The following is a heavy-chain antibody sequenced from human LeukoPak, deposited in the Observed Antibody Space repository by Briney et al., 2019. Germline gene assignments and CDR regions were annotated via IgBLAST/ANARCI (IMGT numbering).Heavy chain of an antibody. CDR2: IWYDGSNK. CDR3: ARDVPRYCSGGSCYLPWFDP. D-gene: IGHD2-15*01. Sequence: PGGSLRLSCAASGFTFSSYGMHWVRQAPSKGLEWVAVIWYDGSNKYYADSVKGRFTISRDNSKNTLYLQMNSLRAEDTAVYYCARDVPRYCSGGSCYLPWFDPWGQGTLVTVSS. J-gene: IGHJ5*02. V-gene: IGHV3-33*01. CDR1: GFTFSSYG.